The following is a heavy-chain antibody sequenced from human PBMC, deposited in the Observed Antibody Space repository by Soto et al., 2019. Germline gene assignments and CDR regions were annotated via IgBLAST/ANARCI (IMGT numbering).Heavy chain of an antibody. CDR3: TTGFEY. CDR1: GFTFTNYW. Sequence: EVQLVQSGGGSVQPGGSLSLSCAASGFTFTNYWMHWVRQVPGRGLVWVSRIDGVGAGTSYSDSVRGRFTISRDNAENMLYLQMNSLIAEDTAVYYCTTGFEYWGQGTLVTVSS. V-gene: IGHV3-74*01. J-gene: IGHJ4*02. CDR2: IDGVGAGT.